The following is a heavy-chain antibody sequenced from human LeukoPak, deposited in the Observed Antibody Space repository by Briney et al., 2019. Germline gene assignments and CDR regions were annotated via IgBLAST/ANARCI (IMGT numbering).Heavy chain of an antibody. V-gene: IGHV4-59*01. D-gene: IGHD3-3*01. CDR2: IHYSGST. J-gene: IGHJ4*02. Sequence: PSETLSLTCTVSDGSISSYYWSWIRQPPGKGLEWIGYIHYSGSTNYNPSLKSRVTISVDTSKNQFALKLSSVTAADTAVYYCARGLNYDFWSGYYYDYWGQGTLVTVSS. CDR1: DGSISSYY. CDR3: ARGLNYDFWSGYYYDY.